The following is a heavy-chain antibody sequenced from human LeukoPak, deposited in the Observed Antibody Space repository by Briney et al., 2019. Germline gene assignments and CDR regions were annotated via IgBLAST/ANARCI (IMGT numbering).Heavy chain of an antibody. CDR2: ISGDGANT. CDR3: AKTVSGSHSYQGGDY. D-gene: IGHD3-16*02. Sequence: GGSLRLSCAASGFTFSRYAMSWVRQAREKGLEWVSPISGDGANTYCADSVKGRFTMSRDNSKNTLYLQMNSLRAEDTAVYFCAKTVSGSHSYQGGDYWGQGTLVFVSS. CDR1: GFTFSRYA. V-gene: IGHV3-23*01. J-gene: IGHJ4*02.